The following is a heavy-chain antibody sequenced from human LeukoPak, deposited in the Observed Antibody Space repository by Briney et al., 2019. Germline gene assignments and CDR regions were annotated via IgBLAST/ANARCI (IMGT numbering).Heavy chain of an antibody. CDR1: GYTFTSYG. CDR3: ARAAYYDYVWGSYRYYFDY. J-gene: IGHJ4*02. CDR2: ISAYNGNT. Sequence: ASVKVSCKASGYTFTSYGISWVRQAPGQGLEWMGWISAYNGNTNYAQKLQGRVTMTTDTSTSTAYMELRSLRSDDTAVYYCARAAYYDYVWGSYRYYFDYWGQGTLVTVSS. V-gene: IGHV1-18*01. D-gene: IGHD3-16*02.